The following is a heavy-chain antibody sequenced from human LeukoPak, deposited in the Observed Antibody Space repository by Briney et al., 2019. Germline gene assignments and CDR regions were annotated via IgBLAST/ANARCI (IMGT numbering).Heavy chain of an antibody. Sequence: GGSLSLSCSPYGLIFSRHFMHCVRQAPGKGLEWVAVIWYDEFNKYYPDYVKDRLTISRDNSKNTLYLPMNSLGAEETAVYYCARDLGNWGWNEFWGGGTLVTVSS. CDR1: GLIFSRHF. CDR3: ARDLGNWGWNEF. V-gene: IGHV3-33*01. D-gene: IGHD7-27*01. CDR2: IWYDEFNK. J-gene: IGHJ4*02.